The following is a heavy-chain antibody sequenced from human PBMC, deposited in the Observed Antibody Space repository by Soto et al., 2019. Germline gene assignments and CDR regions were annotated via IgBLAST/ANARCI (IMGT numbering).Heavy chain of an antibody. CDR2: MYDSGST. J-gene: IGHJ4*02. CDR1: GGSVSSGIYY. CDR3: ARYSSAFDY. D-gene: IGHD6-6*01. Sequence: QVQLQESGPGLVKPSETLSLTCTVSGGSVSSGIYYWSWIRQPPGKGLEWIGYMYDSGSTRYNPSLMSRVTMSVDTSKNQFSLKMSPVNAADTAVCYCARYSSAFDYWGQGTLVPVSS. V-gene: IGHV4-61*01.